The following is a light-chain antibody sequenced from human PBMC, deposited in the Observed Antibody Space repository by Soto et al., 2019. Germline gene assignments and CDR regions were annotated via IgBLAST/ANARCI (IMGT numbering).Light chain of an antibody. CDR2: GAS. CDR3: HQYNNWPSWT. Sequence: EIVMTQSPATLSVSPGERATLSCRASQSVSSNLAWYQQKPGQAPRLLIYGASTRATGIPARFSGSGSGAEFTLTISSLQSEDFAVYYCHQYNNWPSWTFGPGTKVEIK. J-gene: IGKJ1*01. V-gene: IGKV3-15*01. CDR1: QSVSSN.